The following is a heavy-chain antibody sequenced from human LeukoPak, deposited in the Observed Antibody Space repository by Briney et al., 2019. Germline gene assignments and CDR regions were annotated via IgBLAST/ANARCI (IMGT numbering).Heavy chain of an antibody. CDR2: ISGSGGST. D-gene: IGHD6-19*01. J-gene: IGHJ4*02. CDR3: AKRRATGVAGYIDY. Sequence: GGSLRLSCAASGFTFSSYARSWVRQAPGKGLEWVSAISGSGGSTYYADSVKGRFTISRDNSKNTLYLQMNSLRAEDTAVYYCAKRRATGVAGYIDYWGQGTLVTVSS. CDR1: GFTFSSYA. V-gene: IGHV3-23*01.